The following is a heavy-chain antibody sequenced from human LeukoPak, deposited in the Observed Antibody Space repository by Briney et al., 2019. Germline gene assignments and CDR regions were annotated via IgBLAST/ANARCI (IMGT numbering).Heavy chain of an antibody. CDR2: VFHSGST. D-gene: IGHD6-19*01. Sequence: SETLSLTCTVSGDSISSNEWWSWVRQPPGKGLEWIGEVFHSGSTNYNPSLKSRVTISIDKSKNQFSLEVTSVTAADTAIYYCARDLAVAGTNYFDFWGQGVLVTVSS. V-gene: IGHV4-4*02. J-gene: IGHJ4*02. CDR1: GDSISSNEW. CDR3: ARDLAVAGTNYFDF.